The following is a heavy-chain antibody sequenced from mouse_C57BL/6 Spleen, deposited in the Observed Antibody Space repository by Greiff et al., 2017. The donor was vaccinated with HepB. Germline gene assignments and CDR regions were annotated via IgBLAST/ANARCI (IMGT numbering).Heavy chain of an antibody. CDR3: ARSSALLLRGGYYAMDY. D-gene: IGHD1-1*01. CDR1: GYAFSSYW. CDR2: IYPGDGDT. V-gene: IGHV1-80*01. Sequence: VQLQQSGAELVKPGASVKISCKASGYAFSSYWMNWVKQRPGKGLEWIGQIYPGDGDTNYNGKFKGKATLTADKSSSTAYMQLSSLTSEDSAVYFCARSSALLLRGGYYAMDYWGQGTSVTVSS. J-gene: IGHJ4*01.